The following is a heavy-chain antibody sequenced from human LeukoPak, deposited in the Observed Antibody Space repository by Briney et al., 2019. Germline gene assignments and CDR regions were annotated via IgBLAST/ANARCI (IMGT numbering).Heavy chain of an antibody. V-gene: IGHV3-48*02. CDR2: ISSSSSSTI. CDR3: ARERYGGYDFDY. CDR1: GFTFSSCT. J-gene: IGHJ4*02. Sequence: GGSLRLSCAASGFTFSSCTMNWVRQAPGKGLEWVSYISSSSSSTIYYADSVKGRFTISRDNAKNSLFLQMNSLRHEDTAVYYCARERYGGYDFDYWGLGTLVTVSS. D-gene: IGHD5-12*01.